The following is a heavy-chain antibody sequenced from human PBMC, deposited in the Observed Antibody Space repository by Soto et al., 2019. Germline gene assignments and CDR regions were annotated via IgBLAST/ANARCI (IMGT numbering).Heavy chain of an antibody. CDR2: ISSSSSYT. CDR1: GFTFSDYY. CDR3: AGYCSSTSCPRGAFDI. J-gene: IGHJ3*02. V-gene: IGHV3-11*06. D-gene: IGHD2-2*01. Sequence: QVQLVESGGGLVKPGGSLRLSCAASGFTFSDYYMSWIRQAPGKGLEWVSYISSSSSYTNYADSVKGRFTISRDNAKNSLYLQMNSLRAEDTAVYYCAGYCSSTSCPRGAFDIWGQGTMVTVSS.